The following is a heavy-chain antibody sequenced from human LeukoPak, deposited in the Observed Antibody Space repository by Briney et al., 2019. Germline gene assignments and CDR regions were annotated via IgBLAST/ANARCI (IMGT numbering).Heavy chain of an antibody. J-gene: IGHJ4*02. D-gene: IGHD3-3*01. CDR3: ASTTYYDFWSGYFMLNY. Sequence: SETLSLTCTVSGGSISSYYWSWIRQPAGKGLEWIGYIYYSGSTNYNPSLKSRVTISVDTSKNQFSLKLSSVTAADTAVYYCASTTYYDFWSGYFMLNYWGQGTLVTVSS. V-gene: IGHV4-59*01. CDR2: IYYSGST. CDR1: GGSISSYY.